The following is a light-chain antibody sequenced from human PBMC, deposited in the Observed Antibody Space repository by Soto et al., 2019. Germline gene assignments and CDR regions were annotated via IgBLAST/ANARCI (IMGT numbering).Light chain of an antibody. Sequence: EIVLTQSPGTLSLSPGERATLSCRASQSVSSSYLAWYQQKPGQAPRLLIYGASSRATGIPDRFSGRESGTEFTLTFSILQLEDYAVYYCQQYWSSPLTCGGGTKVEIK. CDR1: QSVSSSY. CDR3: QQYWSSPLT. CDR2: GAS. V-gene: IGKV3-20*01. J-gene: IGKJ4*01.